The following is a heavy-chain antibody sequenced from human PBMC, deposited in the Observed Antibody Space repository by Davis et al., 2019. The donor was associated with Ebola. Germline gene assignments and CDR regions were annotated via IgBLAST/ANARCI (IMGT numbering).Heavy chain of an antibody. D-gene: IGHD2-15*01. Sequence: GESLKISCTASGFTFTYYTMSWVRQAPGKGLEWVSYISSGGGTIYYADSVKGRFTISRDNVKNTLYLQMNSLRAEDTAVYYCARDKSSSYCYGMDVWGQGTTVTVSS. CDR1: GFTFTYYT. J-gene: IGHJ6*02. CDR3: ARDKSSSYCYGMDV. CDR2: ISSGGGTI. V-gene: IGHV3-48*01.